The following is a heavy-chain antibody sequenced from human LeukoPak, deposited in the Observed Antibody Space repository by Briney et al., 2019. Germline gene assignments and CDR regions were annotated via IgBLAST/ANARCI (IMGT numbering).Heavy chain of an antibody. CDR2: TISSGNNT. Sequence: GGSLRLSCAASGFTFSSYAMSWVRQAPGKRLEWVSTTISSGNNTYYPDSVKGRFTISRDNSKNTLYLQMNSLRAEDTAVYYCAKPYSTSSKFMFDYWGQGTLVTVSS. J-gene: IGHJ4*02. D-gene: IGHD6-6*01. CDR1: GFTFSSYA. V-gene: IGHV3-23*01. CDR3: AKPYSTSSKFMFDY.